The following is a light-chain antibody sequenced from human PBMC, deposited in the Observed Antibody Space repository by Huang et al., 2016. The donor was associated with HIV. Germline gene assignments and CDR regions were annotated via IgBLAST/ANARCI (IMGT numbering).Light chain of an antibody. CDR2: DAS. V-gene: IGKV1-33*01. Sequence: DIQMTQSPSSLSASVGDRVTITCQASQDISNYLNWYQQKPGKAPKLLIYDASNLETGVSSRFSGSGSATDFTFTISSLQPEDIATYYCQQYDNLPRFTFGPGTKVDIK. CDR3: QQYDNLPRFT. J-gene: IGKJ3*01. CDR1: QDISNY.